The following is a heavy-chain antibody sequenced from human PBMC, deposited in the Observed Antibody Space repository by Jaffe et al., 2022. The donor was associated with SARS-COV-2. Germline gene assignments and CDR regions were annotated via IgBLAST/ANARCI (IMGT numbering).Heavy chain of an antibody. CDR1: GGSFSGYY. Sequence: QVQLQQWGAGLLKPSETLSLTCAVYGGSFSGYYWSWIRQPPGKGLEWIGEINHSGSTNYNPSLKSRVTISVDTSKNQFSLKLSSVTAADTAVYYCARSTRGGPNEGFDYWGQGTLVTVSS. V-gene: IGHV4-34*01. D-gene: IGHD3-10*01. J-gene: IGHJ4*02. CDR3: ARSTRGGPNEGFDY. CDR2: INHSGST.